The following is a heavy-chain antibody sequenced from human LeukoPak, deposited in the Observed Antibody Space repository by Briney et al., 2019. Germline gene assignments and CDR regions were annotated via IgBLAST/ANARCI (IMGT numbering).Heavy chain of an antibody. J-gene: IGHJ4*02. D-gene: IGHD6-19*01. CDR1: GFTFSEYC. CDR2: IKGDGTKM. CDR3: ARDGSCFDF. V-gene: IGHV3-7*01. Sequence: PGGSLRLSCGASGFTFSEYCMTWVRQAPGRGPEWVANIKGDGTKMYYVDSVKGRFTISRDNDKNSLYLQMNNLRVEDTAVYHCARDGSCFDFWGQGALVTVSS.